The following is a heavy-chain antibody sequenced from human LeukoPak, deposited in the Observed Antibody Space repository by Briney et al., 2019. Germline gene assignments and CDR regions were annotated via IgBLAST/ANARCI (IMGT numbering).Heavy chain of an antibody. Sequence: SETLSLTCAVYGGSFSGYYWSWIRQPPGKGLEWIGEINHSGSTNYNPSLKSRVTISVDTSKNQFSLKLSSVTAADTAVYYCARGLRSLEWSRGFPPTYYFDYWGQGTLVTVSS. CDR1: GGSFSGYY. CDR3: ARGLRSLEWSRGFPPTYYFDY. J-gene: IGHJ4*02. V-gene: IGHV4-34*01. CDR2: INHSGST. D-gene: IGHD3-3*01.